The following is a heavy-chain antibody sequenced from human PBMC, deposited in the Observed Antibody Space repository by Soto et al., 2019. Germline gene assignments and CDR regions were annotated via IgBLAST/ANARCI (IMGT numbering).Heavy chain of an antibody. CDR1: GGTFSSYA. D-gene: IGHD2-15*01. CDR2: IVPIVDTS. Sequence: QVQLLQSGAEVRQPASSVKVSCKTSGGTFSSYAISWVRQAPGQGLEWMGGIVPIVDTSTYAQKFQGRVTITADESTSTVYMELSSLRSDDTAVYYCVRVVAIPGSPDNWGQGTLVTVSS. J-gene: IGHJ4*02. CDR3: VRVVAIPGSPDN. V-gene: IGHV1-69*12.